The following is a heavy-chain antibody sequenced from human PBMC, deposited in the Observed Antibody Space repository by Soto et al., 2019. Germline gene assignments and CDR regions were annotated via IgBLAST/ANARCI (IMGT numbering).Heavy chain of an antibody. CDR1: GFTFSSYA. V-gene: IGHV3-23*01. J-gene: IGHJ6*02. Sequence: EVQLLESGGGLVQPGGSLRLSCAASGFTFSSYAMSWVRQAPGKGLEWVSAISGSGGSIYYADSVKGRFTISRDNSKNTLYLQMNSLRAEDTAVYYCAKAAAITIFGVGYGMDVWGQGTTVTVSS. CDR2: ISGSGGSI. CDR3: AKAAAITIFGVGYGMDV. D-gene: IGHD3-3*01.